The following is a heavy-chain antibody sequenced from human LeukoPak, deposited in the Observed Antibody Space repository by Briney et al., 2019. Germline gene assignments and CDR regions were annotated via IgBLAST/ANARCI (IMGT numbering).Heavy chain of an antibody. CDR3: ARVRLAYDSSGYYSSNFDY. D-gene: IGHD3-22*01. CDR2: INPNSGGT. CDR1: GYTFTGYY. J-gene: IGHJ4*02. V-gene: IGHV1-2*02. Sequence: GASVKVSCKASGYTFTGYYMHWVRQAPGQGLEWMGWINPNSGGTNYAQKFQGRVTMTRDTSISTAYMELSRPRSDDTAVYYCARVRLAYDSSGYYSSNFDYWGQGTLVTVSS.